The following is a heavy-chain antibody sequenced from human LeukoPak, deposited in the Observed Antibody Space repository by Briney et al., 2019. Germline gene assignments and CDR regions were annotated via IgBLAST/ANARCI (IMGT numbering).Heavy chain of an antibody. J-gene: IGHJ4*02. D-gene: IGHD5-24*01. CDR3: AKDRDDYGATYFFDY. V-gene: IGHV3-30*18. CDR2: ISYDGNNK. CDR1: GFTFSRYG. Sequence: GGSLRLSCVASGFTFSRYGMHWVRQAPGKGLEWVAVISYDGNNKYNADSVKGRFTTSRDNSKNTLYLQMNSLRAEDTAVYYCAKDRDDYGATYFFDYWGPGTLVTVSS.